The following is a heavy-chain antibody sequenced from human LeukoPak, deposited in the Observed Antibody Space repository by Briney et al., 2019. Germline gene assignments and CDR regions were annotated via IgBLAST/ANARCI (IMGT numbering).Heavy chain of an antibody. Sequence: GGSLRLSCTASGLAFSDYYMSWIRQAPGKGLEWVAYISYTGSTTYHADSMKGRITISRDNAKKSIYLQMNSLRVEDTAVYYCATNHYYGSGTTPFDNWGQGTLVTVSS. D-gene: IGHD3-10*01. J-gene: IGHJ4*02. CDR1: GLAFSDYY. V-gene: IGHV3-11*01. CDR2: ISYTGSTT. CDR3: ATNHYYGSGTTPFDN.